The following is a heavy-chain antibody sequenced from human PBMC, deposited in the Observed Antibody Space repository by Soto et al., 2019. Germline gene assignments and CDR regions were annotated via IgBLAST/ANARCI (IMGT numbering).Heavy chain of an antibody. D-gene: IGHD3-10*01. CDR1: GYSLINYY. V-gene: IGHV1-46*03. CDR2: INPRGGST. Sequence: ASVKVSCKASGYSLINYYMHWVRQAPGQGLEWMGVINPSDGSIINPRGGSTTYAQKFQGRVTMTRDTSTSTVYMELSSLRTDDTAVYYCARDHYYGSGSYNFFDYWGQGTPVTVSS. J-gene: IGHJ4*02. CDR3: ARDHYYGSGSYNFFDY.